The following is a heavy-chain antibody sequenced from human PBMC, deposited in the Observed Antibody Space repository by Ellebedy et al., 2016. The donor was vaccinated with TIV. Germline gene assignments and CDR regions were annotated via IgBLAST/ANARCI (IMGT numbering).Heavy chain of an antibody. CDR3: ARERITLLRGGQPLSYGMDV. D-gene: IGHD3-10*01. CDR1: GFPFTSYC. J-gene: IGHJ6*02. CDR2: IRQAGSEK. Sequence: PGGSLRLSCAASGFPFTSYCMTWVRQAPAKPLKSVANIRQAGSEKPYVDSVKGRFTISRDNAKNSLYLQMESLRDDDMAVYYCARERITLLRGGQPLSYGMDVWGQGTTVTVSS. V-gene: IGHV3-7*03.